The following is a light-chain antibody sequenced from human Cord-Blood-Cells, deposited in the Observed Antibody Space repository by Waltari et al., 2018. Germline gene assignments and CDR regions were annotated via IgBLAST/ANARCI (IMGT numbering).Light chain of an antibody. Sequence: EIVMTQSPATLSVSPGERATPSCRASQSVSSNLAWYQQKPGQAPRPLIYGASTRATGIPARFSGSGSGTEFTLTISSLQSEDFAVYYCQQYNNWPYTFGQGTKLEIK. CDR1: QSVSSN. CDR2: GAS. V-gene: IGKV3-15*01. CDR3: QQYNNWPYT. J-gene: IGKJ2*01.